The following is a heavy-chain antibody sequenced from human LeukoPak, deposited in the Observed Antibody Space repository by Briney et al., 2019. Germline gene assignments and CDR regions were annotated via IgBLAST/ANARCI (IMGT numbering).Heavy chain of an antibody. Sequence: GGSLRLSCAASGFTFSSYAMSWVRQAPGKGLEWVSAISGSGGSTYYADSVKGRFTISRDNSKNTLYLQMNSLRAEDTAFYYCASGGIYYGAAFDFWGQGTLVTVSS. V-gene: IGHV3-23*01. CDR3: ASGGIYYGAAFDF. CDR2: ISGSGGST. D-gene: IGHD1-26*01. CDR1: GFTFSSYA. J-gene: IGHJ4*02.